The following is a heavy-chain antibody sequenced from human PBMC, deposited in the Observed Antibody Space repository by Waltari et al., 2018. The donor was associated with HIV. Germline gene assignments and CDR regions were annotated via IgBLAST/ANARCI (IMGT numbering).Heavy chain of an antibody. J-gene: IGHJ4*02. CDR1: GFPFPTYA. CDR2: ISGGGDST. CDR3: AKLASGWYGY. Sequence: VLLLESGGGLVRLGGSLRLPCAASGFPFPTYAMTWVRQAPGKGLEWVSAISGGGDSTYYADSVKGRFTISRDNSKNTLYLQMNSLRAEDTAVYFCAKLASGWYGYWGQGTLVTVSS. V-gene: IGHV3-23*01. D-gene: IGHD6-19*01.